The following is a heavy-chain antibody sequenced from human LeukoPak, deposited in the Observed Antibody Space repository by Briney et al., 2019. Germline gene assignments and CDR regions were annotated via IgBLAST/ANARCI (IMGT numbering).Heavy chain of an antibody. CDR1: GLTFSSYG. V-gene: IGHV3-30*02. D-gene: IGHD5-18*01. CDR2: IRNDGSNK. CDR3: ANDWIQGPAVDI. Sequence: GGSLRLSCAPSGLTFSSYGMHCVRQAPGKGLEWVAFIRNDGSNKYYADSGKGRFTISRDNPKNTLYLQMNSLIAEGPAVYYYANDWIQGPAVDIWGQGTMVSVSS. J-gene: IGHJ3*02.